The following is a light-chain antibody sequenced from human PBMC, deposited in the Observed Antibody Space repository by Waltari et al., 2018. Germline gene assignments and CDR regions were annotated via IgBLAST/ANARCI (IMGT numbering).Light chain of an antibody. CDR2: DAS. CDR3: QQRNNWQIT. V-gene: IGKV3-11*01. CDR1: QSIRGY. Sequence: EIVVTQSPATLSLSPGERATLPCRASQSIRGYLAWYQQRPGQAPRLLIYDASNRATGIPARFSCSGSGTYFTLTISRLEPEVFAVYYCQQRNNWQITFGQGTRLEIK. J-gene: IGKJ5*01.